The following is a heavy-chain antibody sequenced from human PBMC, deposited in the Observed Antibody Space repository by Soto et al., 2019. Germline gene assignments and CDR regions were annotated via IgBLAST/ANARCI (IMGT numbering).Heavy chain of an antibody. Sequence: EVQLLESGGGLVQPGGSLRLSCAASGFTFSSYAMSWVRQAPGKGLEWVSAISGSGGSTYYADSVKGRFTISRDNSKNTLYLQMNSLGAEDTAVYYCATYDFLSGYYFPDWVIVDSWGQGTLVTVSS. CDR3: ATYDFLSGYYFPDWVIVDS. J-gene: IGHJ4*02. D-gene: IGHD3-3*01. CDR2: ISGSGGST. CDR1: GFTFSSYA. V-gene: IGHV3-23*01.